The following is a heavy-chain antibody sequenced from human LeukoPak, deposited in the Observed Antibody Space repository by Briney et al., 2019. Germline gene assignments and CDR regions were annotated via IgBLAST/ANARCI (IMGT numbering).Heavy chain of an antibody. CDR3: ARIRDGYNLDAFDV. Sequence: SETLSLTCTVSAGSIGTYYWSWIRQPPGKGLEWIGYIYYRGGTISNPSLKSRVTISVDTSKNQFSLKLSPVTAADTAVYFCARIRDGYNLDAFDVWGQGTMFTVSS. CDR1: AGSIGTYY. D-gene: IGHD5-24*01. V-gene: IGHV4-59*01. J-gene: IGHJ3*01. CDR2: IYYRGGT.